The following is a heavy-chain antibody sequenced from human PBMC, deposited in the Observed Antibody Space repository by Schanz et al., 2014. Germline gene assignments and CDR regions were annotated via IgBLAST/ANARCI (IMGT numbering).Heavy chain of an antibody. CDR1: GFTFSNYR. D-gene: IGHD3-22*01. J-gene: IGHJ4*02. V-gene: IGHV3-30*18. CDR2: ISYHGSEK. CDR3: AKSYDTSGYSGFDY. Sequence: VQLVESGGGLVKPGGSLRLSCAASGFTFSNYRMNWVRQAPGRGLEWVAVISYHGSEKYYADSVKGRFTISRDNSKNTLYLQMNSLRTEDTAVYFCAKSYDTSGYSGFDYWGQGTLVTVSS.